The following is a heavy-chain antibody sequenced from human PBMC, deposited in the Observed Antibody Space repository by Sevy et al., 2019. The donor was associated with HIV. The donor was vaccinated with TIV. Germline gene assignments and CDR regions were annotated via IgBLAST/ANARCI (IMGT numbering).Heavy chain of an antibody. D-gene: IGHD3-10*01. J-gene: IGHJ4*02. CDR3: ARARTMVQGVDFDY. V-gene: IGHV1-2*06. CDR1: GYTFTGYY. CDR2: INPNSGGT. Sequence: ASVKVCCKASGYTFTGYYMHWVRQAPGQGLEWMGRINPNSGGTNYAQKFQGRVTMTRDTSISTAYMELSRLRSDDTAVYYCARARTMVQGVDFDYWGQGTLVTVSS.